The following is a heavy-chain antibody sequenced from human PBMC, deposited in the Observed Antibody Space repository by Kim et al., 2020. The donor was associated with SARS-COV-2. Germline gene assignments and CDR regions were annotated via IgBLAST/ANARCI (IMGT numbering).Heavy chain of an antibody. CDR2: ISWNSGSI. Sequence: GGSLRLSCAASGFTFDDYAMHWVRQAPGKGLEWVSGISWNSGSIGYADSVKGRFTISRDNAKNSLYLQMNSLRAEDTALYYCAKDSNYYGSGSYGLGGM. J-gene: IGHJ6*01. D-gene: IGHD3-10*01. CDR3: AKDSNYYGSGSYGLGGM. CDR1: GFTFDDYA. V-gene: IGHV3-9*01.